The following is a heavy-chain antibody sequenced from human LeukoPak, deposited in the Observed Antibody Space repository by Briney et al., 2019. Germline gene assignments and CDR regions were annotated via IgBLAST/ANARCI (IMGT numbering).Heavy chain of an antibody. CDR3: AKDPAHSSGWQYYFDY. V-gene: IGHV3-23*01. D-gene: IGHD6-19*01. J-gene: IGHJ4*02. CDR2: ISGSGGST. CDR1: GFTFSSYA. Sequence: GGSLRLSCAASGFTFSSYAMSWVRQAPGKGLEWVSAISGSGGSTYYADSVKGRFTISRDDSKSTLYLQMNSLRAEDTAVYYCAKDPAHSSGWQYYFDYWGQGTLVTVSS.